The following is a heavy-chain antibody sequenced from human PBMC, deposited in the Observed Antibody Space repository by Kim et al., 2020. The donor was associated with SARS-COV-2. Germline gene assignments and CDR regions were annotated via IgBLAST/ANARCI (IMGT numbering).Heavy chain of an antibody. V-gene: IGHV4-4*09. CDR1: GASIGDYF. Sequence: SETLSLTCRVSGASIGDYFWNWIRLSPGKGLEWIGFIHTGGSTNYNPSLKSRATLSVDTSRNQFSLKVNSVTAADTAIYYCAGAYASALVTFVYWGQCSL. D-gene: IGHD2-2*01. J-gene: IGHJ1*01. CDR2: IHTGGST. CDR3: AGAYASALVTFVY.